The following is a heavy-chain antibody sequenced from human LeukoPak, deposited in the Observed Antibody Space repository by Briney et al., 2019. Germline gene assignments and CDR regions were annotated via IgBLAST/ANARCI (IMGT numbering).Heavy chain of an antibody. CDR3: ARDFSSGEETSVTDTN. Sequence: GGSLRLSCAASGFTFSNAWMSWVRQAPGKGLEWVSYIGTSGLIYYADSVKGRFTISRDNAKKSVYLQMNSLRAEDTAVYYCARDFSSGEETSVTDTNWGQGTLVTVSS. CDR1: GFTFSNAW. D-gene: IGHD4-11*01. CDR2: IGTSGLI. V-gene: IGHV3-69-1*01. J-gene: IGHJ1*01.